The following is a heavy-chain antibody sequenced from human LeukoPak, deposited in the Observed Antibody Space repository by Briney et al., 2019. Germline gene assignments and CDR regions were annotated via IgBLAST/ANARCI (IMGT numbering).Heavy chain of an antibody. CDR2: INHNGST. CDR3: ARLLITSIVVVPAASNWFDP. Sequence: SETLSLTCAVYGGSFSGYYWSWIRQPPGKGLEWIGEINHNGSTNYNPSLKSRVTISVDTSKNQFSLKLSSVTAAVTAVYYCARLLITSIVVVPAASNWFDPWGQGTLVTVSS. D-gene: IGHD2-2*01. V-gene: IGHV4-34*01. J-gene: IGHJ5*02. CDR1: GGSFSGYY.